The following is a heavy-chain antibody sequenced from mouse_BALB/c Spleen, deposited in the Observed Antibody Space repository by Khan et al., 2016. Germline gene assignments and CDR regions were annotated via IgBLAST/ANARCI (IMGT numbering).Heavy chain of an antibody. J-gene: IGHJ3*01. Sequence: EVELVESGGGLVKPGGSLKLSCAASGFTFSDYYMYWVRQTPEKRLEWVATISDGGSYTYYPDSVKGRFTIYRDNAKNNLYLQMSSLKAEDTAMYYCARDDRWFAYWGQGTLVTGSA. V-gene: IGHV5-4*02. CDR1: GFTFSDYY. CDR2: ISDGGSYT. D-gene: IGHD2-14*01. CDR3: ARDDRWFAY.